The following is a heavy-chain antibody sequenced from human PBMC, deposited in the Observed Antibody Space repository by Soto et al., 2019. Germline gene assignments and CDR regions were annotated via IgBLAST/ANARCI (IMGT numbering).Heavy chain of an antibody. Sequence: PGGSLRLSCSASGFIFSSYDMHWVRQGPGKGLEWVSAIGTTGDTNYAGSVKGRFTISRENAKNSLYLQMNSLRAGDTAIYFCAREIGPTLFDYWGQGALVTVSS. D-gene: IGHD3-22*01. CDR2: IGTTGDT. J-gene: IGHJ4*02. CDR1: GFIFSSYD. CDR3: AREIGPTLFDY. V-gene: IGHV3-13*04.